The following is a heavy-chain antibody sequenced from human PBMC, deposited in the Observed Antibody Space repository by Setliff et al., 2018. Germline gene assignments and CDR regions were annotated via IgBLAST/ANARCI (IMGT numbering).Heavy chain of an antibody. CDR2: IYHSGLT. D-gene: IGHD2-21*01. CDR1: GYSISSGYY. Sequence: SETLSLTCTVSGYSISSGYYWGWIRQPPGKGLEWIGSIYHSGLTFYNPSFRRRVTISVDRSKNQFSLSLTSMTAADTAVYYCARAPGTVHYSRVPYGMDVWGQGITVTVSS. J-gene: IGHJ6*02. V-gene: IGHV4-38-2*02. CDR3: ARAPGTVHYSRVPYGMDV.